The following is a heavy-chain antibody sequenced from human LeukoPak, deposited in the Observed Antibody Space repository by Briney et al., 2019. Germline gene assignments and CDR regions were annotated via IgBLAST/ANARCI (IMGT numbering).Heavy chain of an antibody. V-gene: IGHV3-53*01. J-gene: IGHJ4*02. CDR3: ARVPAEFHYDSSGT. CDR2: IHSGGNA. CDR1: GFTVSNTY. D-gene: IGHD3-22*01. Sequence: GGSLRLSCAASGFTVSNTYMTWVRQAPGKGLEWVSVIHSGGNAYYADSLKGRFTISRDNSKNTLYLQMNSLRAEDTAVYYCARVPAEFHYDSSGTWGQGTLVAVSS.